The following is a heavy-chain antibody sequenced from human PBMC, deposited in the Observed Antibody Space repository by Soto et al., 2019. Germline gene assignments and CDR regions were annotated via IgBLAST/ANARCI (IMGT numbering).Heavy chain of an antibody. Sequence: QVKLVQSGTEVKKPGASMKVSCKASGYSFATSGISWVRQAPGQGLEWMGWNSAYNGNTNYDQKLQDRIIMTTDTSTITAYLELRSLRSDDTAVYYCARAGQYYDSSGYADWGQGTLFTVSS. CDR1: GYSFATSG. CDR2: NSAYNGNT. D-gene: IGHD3-22*01. V-gene: IGHV1-18*01. J-gene: IGHJ4*02. CDR3: ARAGQYYDSSGYAD.